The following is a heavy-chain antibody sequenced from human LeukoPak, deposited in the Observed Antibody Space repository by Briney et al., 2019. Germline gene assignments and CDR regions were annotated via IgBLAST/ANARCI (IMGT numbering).Heavy chain of an antibody. CDR3: ARHAGIAAAGTFDY. V-gene: IGHV4-59*08. Sequence: KSSETLSLTCTVSGGSISSYYWSWIRRPPGKGLEWIGYIYYSGSTNYNPSLKSRVTISVDTSKNQFSLKLSSVTAADTAVYYCARHAGIAAAGTFDYWGQGTLVTVSS. D-gene: IGHD6-13*01. CDR1: GGSISSYY. CDR2: IYYSGST. J-gene: IGHJ4*02.